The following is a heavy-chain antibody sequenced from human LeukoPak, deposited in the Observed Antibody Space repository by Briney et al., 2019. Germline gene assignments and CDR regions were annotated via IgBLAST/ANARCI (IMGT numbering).Heavy chain of an antibody. CDR2: IIPIFGTA. Sequence: GASVKVSCKASGGTXSSYAISWVRQAPGQGLEWMGGIIPIFGTANYAQKFQGRVTITADESTSTAYMELSSLRSEDTAVYYCARRLPSIAPHRGGAFDIWGQGTMVTVSS. CDR1: GGTXSSYA. D-gene: IGHD6-6*01. J-gene: IGHJ3*02. CDR3: ARRLPSIAPHRGGAFDI. V-gene: IGHV1-69*13.